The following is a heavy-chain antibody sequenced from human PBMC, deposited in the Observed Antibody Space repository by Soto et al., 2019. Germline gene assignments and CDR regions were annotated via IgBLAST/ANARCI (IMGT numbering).Heavy chain of an antibody. CDR2: ISYSGNT. Sequence: SETLSLTGTVSGGSISSDYWSWIRQPPGKGLEWIGYISYSGNTNYNPSLQSLVTISLGTSKKQFSLKLRSVTIACTAVSDSARALRGNYLFDVWGQGRLVTVSS. J-gene: IGHJ4*02. CDR1: GGSISSDY. V-gene: IGHV4-59*01. CDR3: ARALRGNYLFDV. D-gene: IGHD3-10*01.